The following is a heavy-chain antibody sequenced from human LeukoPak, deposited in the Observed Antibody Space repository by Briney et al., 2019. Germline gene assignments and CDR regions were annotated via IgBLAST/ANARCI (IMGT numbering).Heavy chain of an antibody. CDR1: GGSIISCY. V-gene: IGHV4-59*01. CDR2: IYYSGST. CDR3: ARGWHSSSGAFDI. D-gene: IGHD6-6*01. Sequence: SETLSLTCTVSGGSIISCYWSWIRQPPGKGLEWIGYIYYSGSTNYNPSLKSRVTISVDTSKNQFSLKLSSVTAADTAVYYCARGWHSSSGAFDIWGQGTMVTVSS. J-gene: IGHJ3*02.